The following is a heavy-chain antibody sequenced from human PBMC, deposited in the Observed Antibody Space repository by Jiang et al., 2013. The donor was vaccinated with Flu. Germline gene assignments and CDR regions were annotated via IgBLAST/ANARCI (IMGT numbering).Heavy chain of an antibody. CDR3: AKGYYYGMDV. CDR2: VDHSGTA. Sequence: LKPSETLSSPARSMVGPSRISTGVGSASPPGKGLEWIGEVDHSGTAYYSPSLKSRVTISVDTSKNQFSLKLSSVTAADTAIYYFAKGYYYGMDVWGQGTTVTVSS. CDR1: VGPSRIST. J-gene: IGHJ6*02. V-gene: IGHV4-34*01.